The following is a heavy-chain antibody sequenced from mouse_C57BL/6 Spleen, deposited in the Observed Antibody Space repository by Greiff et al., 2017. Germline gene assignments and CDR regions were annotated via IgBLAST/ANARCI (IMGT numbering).Heavy chain of an antibody. CDR2: IDPSDSYP. CDR3: ARKDYSNNWCFDV. V-gene: IGHV1-50*01. CDR1: GYTFTSYW. J-gene: IGHJ1*03. Sequence: QVQLQQPGAELVKPGASVKLSCKASGYTFTSYWMQWVKQRPGQGLEWIGEIDPSDSYPNYNQKFKGKATLTVVTSSSTAYKQLSSLTSEDSSVYYCARKDYSNNWCFDVWGTGTTVTVSS. D-gene: IGHD2-5*01.